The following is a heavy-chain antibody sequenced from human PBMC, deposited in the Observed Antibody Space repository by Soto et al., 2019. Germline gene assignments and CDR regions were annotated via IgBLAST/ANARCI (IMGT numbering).Heavy chain of an antibody. CDR2: ISYDGSNK. D-gene: IGHD3-3*01. CDR3: AREPSRITIFGVARGYHYGMDV. V-gene: IGHV3-30-3*01. CDR1: GFTFSSYA. Sequence: GGSLRLSCAASGFTFSSYAMHWVRQAPGKGLEWVAVISYDGSNKYYADSVKGRFTISRDNSKNTLYLQMNSLRAEDTAVYYCAREPSRITIFGVARGYHYGMDVWGQGTTVTVSS. J-gene: IGHJ6*02.